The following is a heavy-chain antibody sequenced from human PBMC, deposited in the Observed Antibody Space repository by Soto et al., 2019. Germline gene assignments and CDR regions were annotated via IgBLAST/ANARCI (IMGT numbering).Heavy chain of an antibody. J-gene: IGHJ4*02. V-gene: IGHV1-69-2*01. CDR2: VDPEESET. CDR3: AYGSGSYLHYFEY. D-gene: IGHD3-10*01. Sequence: GASVEVSCEVSGYTFTDHYVHWVQQAPGKGLEWLGLVDPEESETIYAEKFQGRVTITADTSTDTAYMELRSLRSEDTGVYYCAYGSGSYLHYFEYWGQGTLVTVSS. CDR1: GYTFTDHY.